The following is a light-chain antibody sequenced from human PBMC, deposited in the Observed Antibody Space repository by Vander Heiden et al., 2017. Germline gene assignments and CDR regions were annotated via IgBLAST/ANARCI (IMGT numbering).Light chain of an antibody. Sequence: SYELTQPPSVSVSPGQTASITCSGDKLGNKYACWYQQKSGQSPVLIIYQDTKRPSGIPERFSGSNSGNTATLTISGTQGMDEADDYCQAWDSSIAVFGGGTKLTVL. J-gene: IGLJ2*01. V-gene: IGLV3-1*01. CDR2: QDT. CDR3: QAWDSSIAV. CDR1: KLGNKY.